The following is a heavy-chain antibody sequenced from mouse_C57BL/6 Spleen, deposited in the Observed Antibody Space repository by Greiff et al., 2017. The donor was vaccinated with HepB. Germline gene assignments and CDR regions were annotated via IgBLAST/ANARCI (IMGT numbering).Heavy chain of an antibody. CDR1: GYSFTGYY. D-gene: IGHD1-1*01. CDR2: INPSTGGT. CDR3: ARGRYYFDY. Sequence: EVKLVESGPELVKPGASVKISCKASGYSFTGYYMHWVKQSSEKSLEWIGEINPSTGGTSYNQKFKGKATLTVDKSSSTAYMQLKSLTSEDSAVYYGARGRYYFDYWGQGTTLTVSS. V-gene: IGHV1-43*01. J-gene: IGHJ2*01.